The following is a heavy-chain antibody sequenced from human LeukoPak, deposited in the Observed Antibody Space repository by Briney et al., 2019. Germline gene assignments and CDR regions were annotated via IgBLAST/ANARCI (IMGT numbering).Heavy chain of an antibody. V-gene: IGHV3-11*01. CDR1: GFTFSDYY. CDR3: ASDILATSGDF. J-gene: IGHJ4*02. CDR2: ITSSGDDI. Sequence: PGGSLRLSWAASGFTFSDYYMRLIRQAPGKGLEWVAYITSSGDDIYYADSVKGRFTISRDNAKNALFLRMSSLRVEDTATYYCASDILATSGDFWGQGTLVSVSS. D-gene: IGHD5-12*01.